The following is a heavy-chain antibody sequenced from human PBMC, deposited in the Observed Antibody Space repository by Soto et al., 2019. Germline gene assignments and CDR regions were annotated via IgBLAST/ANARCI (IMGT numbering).Heavy chain of an antibody. CDR3: ARGMYGSGSYYIGDAFDM. CDR2: IYRGGDT. V-gene: IGHV3-53*01. D-gene: IGHD3-10*01. J-gene: IGHJ3*02. CDR1: GFTVSYNY. Sequence: HPGGSLRLSCAVSGFTVSYNYMNWVRQAPGKGLEWVSVIYRGGDTFYADSVKGRFTISRDNSKNTLYLQMNSLRAEDTAVYYCARGMYGSGSYYIGDAFDMWGQGTMVTV.